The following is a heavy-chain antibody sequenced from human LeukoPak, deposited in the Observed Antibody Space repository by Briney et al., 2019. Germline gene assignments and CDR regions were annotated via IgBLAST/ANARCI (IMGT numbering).Heavy chain of an antibody. V-gene: IGHV4-31*03. CDR2: IFNTGGS. D-gene: IGHD3-9*01. J-gene: IGHJ3*02. CDR1: GDSISRGGFY. CDR3: ARGGDYDDLTGWRLSTFNI. Sequence: NPSETLSLTCSVSGDSISRGGFYWNWIRQNPERGLEYIGYIFNTGGSYYNPSLKSRLTLSVDTSKNHFSLKLASVTAADTAVYYCARGGDYDDLTGWRLSTFNIWGQGTMVTVSS.